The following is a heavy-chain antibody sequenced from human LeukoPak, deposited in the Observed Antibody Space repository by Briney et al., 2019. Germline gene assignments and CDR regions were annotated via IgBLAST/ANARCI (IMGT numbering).Heavy chain of an antibody. V-gene: IGHV3-48*01. CDR1: GFTFSSYS. D-gene: IGHD3-10*01. CDR3: ARGLYGSGSYVFDY. Sequence: SGGSLRLSCAASGFTFSSYSMNWVRQAPGKGLEWVSYISSSSRTIYYADSVKGRFTISRDNAKNSLYLQMNSLRAEDTAVYYCARGLYGSGSYVFDYWGQGILVTVSS. CDR2: ISSSSRTI. J-gene: IGHJ4*02.